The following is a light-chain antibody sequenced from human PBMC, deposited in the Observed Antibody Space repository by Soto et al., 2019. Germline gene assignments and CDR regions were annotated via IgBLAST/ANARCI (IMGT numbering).Light chain of an antibody. Sequence: QSVLTQPASVSGSPGQSITISCTGTSGDIGTYNYVSWYRQYPGKAPKLLISEVNNRPSGVSDRFSGSKSGNTASLTISGLQSEDEADHYCSSYTDRATRVFGGGTKLTVL. V-gene: IGLV2-14*01. CDR3: SSYTDRATRV. CDR2: EVN. CDR1: SGDIGTYNY. J-gene: IGLJ3*02.